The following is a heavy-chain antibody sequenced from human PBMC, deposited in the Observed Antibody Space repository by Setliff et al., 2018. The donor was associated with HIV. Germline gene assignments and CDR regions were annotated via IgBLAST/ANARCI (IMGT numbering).Heavy chain of an antibody. Sequence: ASVKVSCKASGYSFTSYGISWVRQAPGQGLEWMGWISAYNGNTNYAQKLQGRVTMTTDTSSSTAYMELRSLRSDDTAVYYCARHYSSSWYPYFQHWVQGTLVTVSS. D-gene: IGHD6-13*01. J-gene: IGHJ1*01. V-gene: IGHV1-18*01. CDR2: ISAYNGNT. CDR1: GYSFTSYG. CDR3: ARHYSSSWYPYFQH.